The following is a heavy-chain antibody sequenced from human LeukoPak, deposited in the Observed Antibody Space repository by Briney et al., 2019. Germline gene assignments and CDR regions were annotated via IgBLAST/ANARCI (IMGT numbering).Heavy chain of an antibody. CDR3: AKDYRKVLLWFGELSPNYYFDY. J-gene: IGHJ4*02. D-gene: IGHD3-10*01. CDR2: ISYDGSNK. V-gene: IGHV3-30*18. CDR1: GFTFSSYG. Sequence: GRSLRLSCAASGFTFSSYGMHWVRQAPGKGLEWVAVISYDGSNKYYADSVKGRFTISRDNSKNTLYLQMNSLRAEDTAVYYCAKDYRKVLLWFGELSPNYYFDYWGQGTLVTVPS.